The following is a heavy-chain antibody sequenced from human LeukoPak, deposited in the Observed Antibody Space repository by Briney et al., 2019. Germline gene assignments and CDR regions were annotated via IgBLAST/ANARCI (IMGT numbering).Heavy chain of an antibody. D-gene: IGHD3-3*01. CDR2: IYYSGST. CDR1: GGSISSGDYY. CDR3: ASAYYDFWSGSPSYGMDV. J-gene: IGHJ6*02. Sequence: SETLPLTCTVSGGSISSGDYYWSWIRQPPGKGLEWIGYIYYSGSTYYNPSLKSRVTISVDTSKNQFSLKLSSVTAADTAVYYCASAYYDFWSGSPSYGMDVWGQGTTVTVSS. V-gene: IGHV4-30-4*01.